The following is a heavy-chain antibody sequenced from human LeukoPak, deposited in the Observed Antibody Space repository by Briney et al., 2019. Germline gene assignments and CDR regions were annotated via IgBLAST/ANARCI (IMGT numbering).Heavy chain of an antibody. J-gene: IGHJ4*02. CDR1: GFTFSSYG. V-gene: IGHV3-33*01. CDR2: IWYDGSNK. CDR3: ARDLCSSTSCYVFDY. D-gene: IGHD2-2*01. Sequence: GRSLRLSCAASGFTFSSYGMHWVRQAPGKGLEWVAVIWYDGSNKYYADSVKGRFTISRDNSKNTLYLQMNSLRAEDTAVYYCARDLCSSTSCYVFDYWGQGTLATVSS.